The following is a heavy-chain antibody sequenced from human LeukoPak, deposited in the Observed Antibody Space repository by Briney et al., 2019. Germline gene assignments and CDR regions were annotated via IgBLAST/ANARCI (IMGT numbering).Heavy chain of an antibody. CDR3: AREVGCSGGTCSPFDY. J-gene: IGHJ4*02. CDR2: IIGSGDST. CDR1: GFTFSSYA. D-gene: IGHD2-15*01. V-gene: IGHV3-23*01. Sequence: GGSLRLSRAASGFTFSSYAMSWVRQAPGKGLEWVSGIIGSGDSTYYADSVKGRFTISRDNSKNTLHMQMNSLRAEDTAVYYCAREVGCSGGTCSPFDYWGQGILVTVSS.